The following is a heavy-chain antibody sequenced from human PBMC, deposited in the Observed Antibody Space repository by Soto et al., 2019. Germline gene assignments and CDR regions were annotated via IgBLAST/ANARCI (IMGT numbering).Heavy chain of an antibody. CDR2: IKSKTDGGTT. Sequence: SVSNAWMNWVRPAPGKGLEWVGRIKSKTDGGTTDYAAPVKGRFTISRDDSKNTLYLQMNSLKTEDTAVYYCTTDHEDYYYYYGMDVWGQGTTVTVSS. V-gene: IGHV3-15*07. J-gene: IGHJ6*02. CDR1: SVSNAW. CDR3: TTDHEDYYYYYGMDV.